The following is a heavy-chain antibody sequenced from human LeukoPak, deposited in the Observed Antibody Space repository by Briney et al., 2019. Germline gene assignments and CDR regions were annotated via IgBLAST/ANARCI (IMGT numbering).Heavy chain of an antibody. CDR3: VRSPRGSGSSTLLGVAFDI. V-gene: IGHV1-18*01. CDR1: GYTFTSYG. D-gene: IGHD3-10*01. J-gene: IGHJ3*02. Sequence: ASVKVSCKASGYTFTSYGISWVRQAPGQGLEWMGWISAYNGNTNYAQKLQGRVTMTTDTSTSTAYLELRSLRSDDAAVYYCVRSPRGSGSSTLLGVAFDIWGQGTMVTVSS. CDR2: ISAYNGNT.